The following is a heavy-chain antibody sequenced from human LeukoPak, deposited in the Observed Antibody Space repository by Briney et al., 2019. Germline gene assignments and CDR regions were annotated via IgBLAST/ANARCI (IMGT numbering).Heavy chain of an antibody. Sequence: GGSLRLSCAASGFSFSDFAMHWVRQAPGKGLEWVASISYDGKTKNYADSVKGRFTISRDNTKNTLYLQMNSLRAEDTAVYYCARGSMVRGVNAFDIWGQGTMVTVSS. D-gene: IGHD3-10*01. CDR2: ISYDGKTK. CDR1: GFSFSDFA. V-gene: IGHV3-30*03. CDR3: ARGSMVRGVNAFDI. J-gene: IGHJ3*02.